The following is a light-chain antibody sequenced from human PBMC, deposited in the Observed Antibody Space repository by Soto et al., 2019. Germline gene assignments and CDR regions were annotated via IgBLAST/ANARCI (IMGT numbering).Light chain of an antibody. V-gene: IGKV1-27*01. CDR3: QKYNSAPRT. CDR2: AAS. Sequence: DVQRTQAPSSLSASVGDRVTITCRASQGISNYLAWYQQKPGKVPKLLIYAASILQSGVPSRFSGSGSGTDFTLTISSLQPEDVATYYCQKYNSAPRTFGGGTTVEIK. CDR1: QGISNY. J-gene: IGKJ4*01.